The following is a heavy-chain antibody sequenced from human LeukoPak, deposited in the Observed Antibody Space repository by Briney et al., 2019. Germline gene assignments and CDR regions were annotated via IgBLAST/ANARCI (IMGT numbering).Heavy chain of an antibody. CDR3: ARVGSGWSFDY. J-gene: IGHJ4*02. CDR2: IQTSGST. D-gene: IGHD6-19*01. CDR1: GGSISSYY. Sequence: KPSETLSLTCTVSGGSISSYYWSWIRQPAGRGQEWIGRIQTSGSTNYNPSLKSRVTMSVDTAKNKFSLKVNSVTAADTAVYYWARVGSGWSFDYWGQGTLVTVSS. V-gene: IGHV4-4*07.